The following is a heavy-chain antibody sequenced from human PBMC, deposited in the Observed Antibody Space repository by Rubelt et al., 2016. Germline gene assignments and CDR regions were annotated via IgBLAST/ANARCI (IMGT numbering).Heavy chain of an antibody. CDR2: ISAYNGNT. J-gene: IGHJ5*02. D-gene: IGHD6-19*01. Sequence: QVQLVQSGAEVKKPGASVKVSCKASGYTFTSYGISWVRQAPGQGLEWMGWISAYNGNTNYAQKIQSRVTMTTYTSTSTAYMELRSLGSDDTAVYYCARDNDWLATRGFQNWFDPWGQGTLVTVSS. V-gene: IGHV1-18*01. CDR3: ARDNDWLATRGFQNWFDP. CDR1: GYTFTSYG.